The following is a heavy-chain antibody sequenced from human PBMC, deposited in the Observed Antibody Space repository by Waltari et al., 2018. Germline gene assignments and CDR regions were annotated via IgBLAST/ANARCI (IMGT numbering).Heavy chain of an antibody. CDR2: LSYSGAT. Sequence: HLQLQESGPGLLKPSETLSLPCSVSVVPITSNRHYWVWIRQPPGQGLEWIGTLSYSGATYSSPSLKSRVTISGDTSKNQLSLILGSVTAADTAVYYCATYIGASIGTAAFDVWGQGTMVTVSA. V-gene: IGHV4-39*01. D-gene: IGHD5-12*01. CDR1: VVPITSNRHY. CDR3: ATYIGASIGTAAFDV. J-gene: IGHJ3*01.